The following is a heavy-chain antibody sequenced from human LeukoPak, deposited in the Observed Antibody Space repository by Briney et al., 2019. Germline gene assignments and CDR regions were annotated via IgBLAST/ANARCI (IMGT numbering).Heavy chain of an antibody. D-gene: IGHD2-15*01. J-gene: IGHJ4*02. CDR1: GYTFTGYY. Sequence: ASVKVSRKASGYTFTGYYMHWVRQAPGQGLEWMGWINPNTGGTNYAQQFQGRVTMTRDTSISTAYMELSRLRSDDTVVYYCARGLCSGGSCSRYYFDYWGQGTRVTVSS. CDR2: INPNTGGT. CDR3: ARGLCSGGSCSRYYFDY. V-gene: IGHV1-2*02.